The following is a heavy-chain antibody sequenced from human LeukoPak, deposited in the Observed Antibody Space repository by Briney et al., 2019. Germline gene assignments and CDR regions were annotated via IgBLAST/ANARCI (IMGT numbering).Heavy chain of an antibody. J-gene: IGHJ6*02. Sequence: SETLSLTCTVSGVSISSYYWSWIRQPPGKGLEWIGYIYYSGSTNYNPSLKSRVTISVDTSKNQFSLKLSSVTAADTAVYYCARGTLGDYGYYYYGMDVWGQGTTVTVSS. CDR3: ARGTLGDYGYYYYGMDV. D-gene: IGHD4-17*01. CDR1: GVSISSYY. V-gene: IGHV4-59*01. CDR2: IYYSGST.